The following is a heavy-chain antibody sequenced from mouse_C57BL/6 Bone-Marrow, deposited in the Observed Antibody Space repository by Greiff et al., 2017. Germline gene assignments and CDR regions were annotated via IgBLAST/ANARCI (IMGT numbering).Heavy chain of an antibody. J-gene: IGHJ2*01. CDR2: IYPRSGNT. CDR3: ARERTMVTTGCHYFDY. Sequence: QVQLQQSGAELARPGASVKLSCKASGYTFTSYGISWVKQRTGQGLEWIGEIYPRSGNTYYNEKFKGKATLTADKSSSTAYMELRSLTSEDSAVYFGARERTMVTTGCHYFDYWGQGTTLTVSS. V-gene: IGHV1-81*01. D-gene: IGHD2-2*01. CDR1: GYTFTSYG.